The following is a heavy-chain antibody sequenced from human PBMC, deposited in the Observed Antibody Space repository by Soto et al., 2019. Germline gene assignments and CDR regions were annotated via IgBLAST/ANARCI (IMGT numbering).Heavy chain of an antibody. CDR3: TTEFVAAAGYPEGGYFDY. V-gene: IGHV3-15*07. CDR2: IKSKTDGGTT. J-gene: IGHJ4*02. Sequence: GGSLRLSCAASGFTFSNAWMNWVRQAPGKGLEWVGRIKSKTDGGTTDYAAPVKGRFTISRDDSKNTLYLQMNSLKTEDTAVYYCTTEFVAAAGYPEGGYFDYWGQGTLVTVSS. CDR1: GFTFSNAW. D-gene: IGHD6-13*01.